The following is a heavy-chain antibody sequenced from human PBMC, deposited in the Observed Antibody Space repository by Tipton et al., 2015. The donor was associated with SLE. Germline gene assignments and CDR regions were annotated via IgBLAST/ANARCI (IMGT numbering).Heavy chain of an antibody. CDR3: VGGNFNYEDAVDV. Sequence: SLRLSCAASGFTFSSYWMSWVRQAPGKGLEWVANIKQDGSEKYYVDSVKGRFTISRDNAKKSLSLQMNSLRAEDTAVYYCVGGNFNYEDAVDVWGRGTMATVSS. CDR2: IKQDGSEK. J-gene: IGHJ3*01. CDR1: GFTFSSYW. V-gene: IGHV3-7*04. D-gene: IGHD1-7*01.